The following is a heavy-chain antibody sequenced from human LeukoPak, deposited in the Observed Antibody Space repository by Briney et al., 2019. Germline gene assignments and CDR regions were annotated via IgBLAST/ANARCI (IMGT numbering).Heavy chain of an antibody. CDR3: AKDGDTIYFDLDS. CDR2: ISGSGGST. Sequence: GGSLRLSCAASGFTFSSYAMSWVRQAPGKGLEWVSAISGSGGSTYYADSVKGRFTISRDDSRNTLYLQMNSLRVEDTAVYYCAKDGDTIYFDLDSWGQGTLVTVSS. D-gene: IGHD3-3*01. CDR1: GFTFSSYA. V-gene: IGHV3-23*01. J-gene: IGHJ4*02.